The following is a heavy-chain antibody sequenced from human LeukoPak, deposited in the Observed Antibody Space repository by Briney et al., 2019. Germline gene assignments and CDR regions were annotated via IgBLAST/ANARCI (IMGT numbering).Heavy chain of an antibody. J-gene: IGHJ4*02. V-gene: IGHV4-30-2*01. CDR1: GGSISSAGYY. D-gene: IGHD3-10*01. CDR3: ARDSTLLSMVRGVLDY. Sequence: PSETLSLTCAVSGGSISSAGYYWSWIRQPPGKGLEWIGYIYHSGSSYYNPSLKSRVTISVDRSKNQFSLKLSSLTAADTAVYYCARDSTLLSMVRGVLDYWGQGTLVTVSS. CDR2: IYHSGSS.